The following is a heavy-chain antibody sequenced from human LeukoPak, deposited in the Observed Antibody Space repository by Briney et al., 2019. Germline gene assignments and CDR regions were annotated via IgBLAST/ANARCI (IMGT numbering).Heavy chain of an antibody. CDR2: ISGGGDIT. J-gene: IGHJ4*02. D-gene: IGHD2-21*02. V-gene: IGHV3-23*01. CDR1: GFNFANHA. Sequence: PGGCLRLSCAASGFNFANHAMSWVRQTPGKGLEWVSAISGGGDITYYADSVTGRFTISRDNSKDTLFLQMHSLRPGDTAVYYCVREDTPATANYWGQGTLVTISS. CDR3: VREDTPATANY.